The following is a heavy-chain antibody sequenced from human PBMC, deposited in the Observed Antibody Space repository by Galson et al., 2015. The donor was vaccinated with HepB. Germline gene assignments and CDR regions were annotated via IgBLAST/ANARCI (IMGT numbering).Heavy chain of an antibody. J-gene: IGHJ3*02. CDR3: ARGELLTGVGAFDI. V-gene: IGHV3-33*01. CDR2: IWHDGSNI. CDR1: GFTFSNFG. D-gene: IGHD3-10*01. Sequence: SLRLSCAASGFTFSNFGMHWVRQAPGKGLEWAAVIWHDGSNIQYGESVKGRFTISRDNSKSALNLQVESLRVEDTAVYYCARGELLTGVGAFDIWGQGTMVIVSS.